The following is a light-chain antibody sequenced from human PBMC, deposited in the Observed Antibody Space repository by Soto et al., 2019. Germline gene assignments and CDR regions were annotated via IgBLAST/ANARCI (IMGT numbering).Light chain of an antibody. Sequence: QSVLTQPPSVSGAPGQRVTISCTGSSSNIGAGYDVHWYRQLPGTAPKLLIFGNSNRPSGVPDRFSGSKSGTSASLAITGLQAEDEADYYCQSYDGSLSGFYVCGTGTKVTV. CDR3: QSYDGSLSGFYV. J-gene: IGLJ1*01. CDR1: SSNIGAGYD. CDR2: GNS. V-gene: IGLV1-40*01.